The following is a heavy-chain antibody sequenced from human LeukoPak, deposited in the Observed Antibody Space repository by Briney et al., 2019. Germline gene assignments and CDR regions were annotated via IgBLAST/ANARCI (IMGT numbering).Heavy chain of an antibody. CDR3: ARERRAVAGARSWFDP. CDR1: GGSISSGSYY. J-gene: IGHJ5*02. CDR2: IYTSGST. Sequence: KPSETLSLTCTVSGGSISSGSYYWSWIRQPAGKGLEWIGRIYTSGSTNYNPSLKSRVTISVDTSKNQFSLKLSSVTAADTAVYYCARERRAVAGARSWFDPWAREPWSPSPQ. D-gene: IGHD6-19*01. V-gene: IGHV4-61*02.